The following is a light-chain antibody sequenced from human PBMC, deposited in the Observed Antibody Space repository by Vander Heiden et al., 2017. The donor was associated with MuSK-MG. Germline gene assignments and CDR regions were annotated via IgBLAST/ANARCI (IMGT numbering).Light chain of an antibody. CDR1: SGINVGTYR. J-gene: IGLJ2*01. CDR2: FMSVSDK. V-gene: IGLV5-45*03. Sequence: AVLTRPSSLSASPGPSARLTCTLRSGINVGTYRRYWYQQNPGSPPQDPRRFMSVSDKQQGSGVPGRFSGSKDASANAGILLISGRQSEDDDYDYCMNWHSSAWVFGGGTKLTVL. CDR3: MNWHSSAWV.